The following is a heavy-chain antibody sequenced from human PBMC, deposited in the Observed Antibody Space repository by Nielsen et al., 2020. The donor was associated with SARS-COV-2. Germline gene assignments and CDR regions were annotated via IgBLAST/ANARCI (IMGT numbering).Heavy chain of an antibody. CDR1: GGSFSGYY. CDR3: ARGSPYL. V-gene: IGHV4-34*01. Sequence: SETLSLTCAVYGGSFSGYYWSWIRQPPGKGLEWIGEINHSGSTNYNPSLKSRVTISVDTSKNQFSLKLSSVTAADTAVYYCARGSPYLWGRGTLVTVSS. J-gene: IGHJ2*01. CDR2: INHSGST.